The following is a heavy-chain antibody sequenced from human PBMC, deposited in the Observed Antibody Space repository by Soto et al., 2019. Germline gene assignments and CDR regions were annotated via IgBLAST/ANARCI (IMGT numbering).Heavy chain of an antibody. CDR3: ARSGNEGAVDY. CDR2: TYYRSKWYN. V-gene: IGHV6-1*01. CDR1: GDSVSSKSAP. J-gene: IGHJ4*02. Sequence: SQGLSLTCAISGDSVSSKSAPCKWISQSPSRGLEWLGRTYYRSKWYNEYAVSVKSRIIINPDTSKNQFSLQLNSVTPEDTAVYYCARSGNEGAVDYWGQGTLVTVSS. D-gene: IGHD1-26*01.